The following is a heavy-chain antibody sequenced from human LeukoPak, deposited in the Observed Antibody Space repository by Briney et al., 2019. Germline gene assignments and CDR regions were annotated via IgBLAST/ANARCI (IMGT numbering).Heavy chain of an antibody. Sequence: TGGSRRLSCADSGFAFESFTMTWVRQAPGKGLEWVSLISATSSDINYAESVRGRLTISRDNAKNSLFLQMDSLRVEDTAIYYCAKGLFSAYDKYLDSWGQGTLVSVSS. CDR2: ISATSSDI. V-gene: IGHV3-21*04. J-gene: IGHJ4*02. CDR3: AKGLFSAYDKYLDS. CDR1: GFAFESFT. D-gene: IGHD5-12*01.